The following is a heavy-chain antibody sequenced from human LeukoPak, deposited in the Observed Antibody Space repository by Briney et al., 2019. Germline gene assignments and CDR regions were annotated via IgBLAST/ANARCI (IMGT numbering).Heavy chain of an antibody. D-gene: IGHD3-9*01. V-gene: IGHV1-69*05. J-gene: IGHJ6*03. CDR2: IIPIFGTA. Sequence: SVKVSCKASGGTFSSYAISWVRQAPGQGLEWMGGIIPIFGTAYYAQKFQGRVTITTDESTSTAYMELSSLRSEDTAVYYCARDFRGGDIYCYYYMGVWGKGTTVTVSS. CDR3: ARDFRGGDIYCYYYMGV. CDR1: GGTFSSYA.